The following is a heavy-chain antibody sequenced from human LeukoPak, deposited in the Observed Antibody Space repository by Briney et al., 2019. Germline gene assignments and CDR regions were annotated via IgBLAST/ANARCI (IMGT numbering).Heavy chain of an antibody. D-gene: IGHD2-2*01. V-gene: IGHV3-23*01. J-gene: IGHJ4*02. CDR3: AASLPNIVVVPATKGPFGY. CDR1: GFMFSSYA. Sequence: PGGSLRLSCAASGFMFSSYAMSWVRQAPGKGLEWVSGVSGSGGNIHYADSVKGRFTISRDNSKNTLYLQMNSLRAEDTAVYYCAASLPNIVVVPATKGPFGYWGQGALVTVSS. CDR2: VSGSGGNI.